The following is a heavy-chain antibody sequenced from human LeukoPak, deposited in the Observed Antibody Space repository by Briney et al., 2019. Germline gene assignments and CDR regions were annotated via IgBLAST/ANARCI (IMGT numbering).Heavy chain of an antibody. CDR1: GGSFSGYY. Sequence: SETLSLTCAVYGGSFSGYYWSWIRQPPGKGLEWIGKINHSGSTNYNPSLKNRVTISVDTSKNQFSLKLSSVTAADTAVYYCARGHGSGSYYLNWFDPWGQGTLGNVSS. CDR2: INHSGST. V-gene: IGHV4-34*01. J-gene: IGHJ5*02. D-gene: IGHD3-10*01. CDR3: ARGHGSGSYYLNWFDP.